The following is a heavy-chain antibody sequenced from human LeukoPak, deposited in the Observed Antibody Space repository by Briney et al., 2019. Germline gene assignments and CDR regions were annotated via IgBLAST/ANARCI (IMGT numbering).Heavy chain of an antibody. CDR1: GFTFSSYG. CDR2: ISYDGSNK. CDR3: AKDNRDYYIDY. V-gene: IGHV3-30*18. D-gene: IGHD3-10*01. Sequence: GGSLRLSCAASGFTFSSYGMHWVRQAPGKGLEWVAVISYDGSNKYYADSVKGRFTISRDNSKNTLYLQMNSLRAEDTAVYYCAKDNRDYYIDYWGQGTLVTVSS. J-gene: IGHJ4*02.